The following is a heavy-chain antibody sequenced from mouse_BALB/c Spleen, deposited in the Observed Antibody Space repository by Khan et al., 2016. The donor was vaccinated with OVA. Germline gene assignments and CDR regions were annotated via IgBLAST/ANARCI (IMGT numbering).Heavy chain of an antibody. CDR3: ARGGYSVFAY. Sequence: QVQLQQSGPELVKPGASLKVSCKASGYTFSDYVIGWVKKRTGQGLEWIGDIFPGSGTPYYNEKFKDKATLTADKSSSTAYMQLRSLTSEYSAVYFCARGGYSVFAYWGQGTLVTVSA. D-gene: IGHD2-14*01. CDR2: IFPGSGTP. J-gene: IGHJ3*01. V-gene: IGHV1-81*01. CDR1: GYTFSDYV.